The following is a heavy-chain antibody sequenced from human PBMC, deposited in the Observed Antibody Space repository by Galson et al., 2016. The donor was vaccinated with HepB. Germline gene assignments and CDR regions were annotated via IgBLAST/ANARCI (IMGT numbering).Heavy chain of an antibody. CDR1: GYTFTSYA. CDR2: INAGNGNT. D-gene: IGHD4-17*01. V-gene: IGHV1-3*01. Sequence: SVKVSCKASGYTFTSYAMHWVRQAPGQRLEWMGWINAGNGNTKYSQKFQGRVTISRDTSASTAYMELSSLRSEDTAVYYCARDYGEHFPTFDYWGQGTLVTVSS. CDR3: ARDYGEHFPTFDY. J-gene: IGHJ4*02.